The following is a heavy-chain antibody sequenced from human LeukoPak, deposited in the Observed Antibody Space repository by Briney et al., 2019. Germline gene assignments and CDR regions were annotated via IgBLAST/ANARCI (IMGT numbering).Heavy chain of an antibody. CDR3: AKHYGTYGEVIVPDYYYYYMDV. CDR1: GFTFSSYG. J-gene: IGHJ6*03. V-gene: IGHV3-30*02. D-gene: IGHD3-16*02. CDR2: IRYDGSNK. Sequence: GGSLRLSCAASGFTFSSYGMHWVRQAPGKGLEWVAFIRYDGSNKYYADSVKGRFTISRANSKNKLYLQMNSLTADDTAVYYCAKHYGTYGEVIVPDYYYYYMDVWSKGTTVTVSS.